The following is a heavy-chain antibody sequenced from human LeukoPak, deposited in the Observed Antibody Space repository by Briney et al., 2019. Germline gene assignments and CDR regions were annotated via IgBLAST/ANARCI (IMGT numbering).Heavy chain of an antibody. Sequence: GGSLRLSCAASGFTFSSYSMNWVRQAPGKGLEWVSYISSSSSTIYYADSVKGRFTISRDNAKNSLYLQMNSLRAEDTAVYYCASLVVVPAADYYYYMDVWGKGTTDTVSS. CDR2: ISSSSSTI. D-gene: IGHD2-2*01. CDR3: ASLVVVPAADYYYYMDV. J-gene: IGHJ6*03. CDR1: GFTFSSYS. V-gene: IGHV3-48*01.